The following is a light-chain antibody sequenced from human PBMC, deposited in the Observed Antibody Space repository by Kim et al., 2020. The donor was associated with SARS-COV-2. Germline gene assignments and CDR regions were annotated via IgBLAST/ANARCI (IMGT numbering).Light chain of an antibody. J-gene: IGKJ4*01. CDR2: DAG. CDR1: ENSNNL. CDR3: QQRSAWILT. Sequence: LCPGERASLSCKASENSNNLFARYHQKPGKAPRLPICDAGDRATDIPPRCRGSGSGTDLTLTLSSLEREDFAVYDCQQRSAWILTFGGGTKMDIK. V-gene: IGKV3-11*01.